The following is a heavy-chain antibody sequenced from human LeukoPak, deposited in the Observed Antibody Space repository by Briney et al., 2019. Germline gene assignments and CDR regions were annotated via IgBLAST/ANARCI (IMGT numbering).Heavy chain of an antibody. D-gene: IGHD3-22*01. Sequence: PGGSLRLSCAASGFTFDNYAMHWVRQVPGKGLDWVSPISGDGDSTYYPDSVKGRFTISRDNSKNSLYLQMNSLRTEDTALYYCAKDIGADYYYDSSGYFIWGQGTMVTVSS. CDR3: AKDIGADYYYDSSGYFI. V-gene: IGHV3-43*02. CDR2: ISGDGDST. CDR1: GFTFDNYA. J-gene: IGHJ3*02.